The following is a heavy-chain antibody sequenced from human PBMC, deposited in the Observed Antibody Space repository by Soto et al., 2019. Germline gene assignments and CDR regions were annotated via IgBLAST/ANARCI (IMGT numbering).Heavy chain of an antibody. Sequence: QVQLVQSGAEVRKPGSSVKVSCKASGGTFSNYAISWVRQAPGQGLEWMGGITPMFGTAKYTLRFQDRVTITADKSTTTAYMELSILTSEDTAVYYCVIQNYSYSRSLGFYYGLDVWGQGTTVTVSS. D-gene: IGHD1-26*01. J-gene: IGHJ6*02. CDR2: ITPMFGTA. V-gene: IGHV1-69*06. CDR3: VIQNYSYSRSLGFYYGLDV. CDR1: GGTFSNYA.